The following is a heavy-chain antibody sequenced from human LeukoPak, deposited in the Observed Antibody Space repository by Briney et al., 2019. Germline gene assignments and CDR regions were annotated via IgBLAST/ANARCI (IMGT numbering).Heavy chain of an antibody. CDR2: ISSSGSTI. CDR1: GFTFSDYY. Sequence: GGSLRLSCAASGFTFSDYYMSWIRQAPGKGLEWVSYISSSGSTIYYADSVKGRFTISRDNAKNSLYLQMNSLRAEDTAVYYCARARTYYYDSSGYPVYWGQGTLVTVSS. D-gene: IGHD3-22*01. V-gene: IGHV3-11*01. CDR3: ARARTYYYDSSGYPVY. J-gene: IGHJ4*02.